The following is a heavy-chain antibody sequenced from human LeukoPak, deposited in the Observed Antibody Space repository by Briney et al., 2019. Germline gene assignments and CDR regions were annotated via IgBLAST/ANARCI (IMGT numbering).Heavy chain of an antibody. Sequence: PSETLSLTCTVSGGSISSSSYYWGWIRQPPGKGLEWIGSIYYSGSTYYNPSLKSRVTISVDTSKNQFSLKLSPVTAADTAVYYCARQASSRTFDYWGQGTLVTVSS. CDR2: IYYSGST. J-gene: IGHJ4*02. V-gene: IGHV4-39*01. D-gene: IGHD6-19*01. CDR3: ARQASSRTFDY. CDR1: GGSISSSSYY.